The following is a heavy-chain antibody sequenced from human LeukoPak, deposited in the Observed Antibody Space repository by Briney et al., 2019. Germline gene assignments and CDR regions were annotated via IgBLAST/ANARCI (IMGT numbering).Heavy chain of an antibody. D-gene: IGHD2-21*01. CDR3: ARGWQLGGDLGDAFDI. CDR1: GGTFSSYT. CDR2: IIPIFGTT. V-gene: IGHV1-69*13. J-gene: IGHJ3*02. Sequence: SVKVSCKTSGGTFSSYTITWVRQAPGQGLEWMGGIIPIFGTTNYAQKFQGRVTITADESTSTAYMELSSLRSEDTAVYYCARGWQLGGDLGDAFDIWGQGTMVTVSS.